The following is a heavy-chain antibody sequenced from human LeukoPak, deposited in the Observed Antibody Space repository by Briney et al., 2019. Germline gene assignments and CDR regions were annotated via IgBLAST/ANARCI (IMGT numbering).Heavy chain of an antibody. V-gene: IGHV4-59*08. D-gene: IGHD2-2*01. CDR1: GGSISSYY. CDR3: ARRLWGSSDPFDY. CDR2: IYYSGST. J-gene: IGHJ4*02. Sequence: NTSETLSLTCTVSGGSISSYYWSWIRQPPGKGLEWIGYIYYSGSTNYNPSLKSRVTISVDTSKNQFSLKLSSVTAADTAVYYCARRLWGSSDPFDYWGQGTLVTVSS.